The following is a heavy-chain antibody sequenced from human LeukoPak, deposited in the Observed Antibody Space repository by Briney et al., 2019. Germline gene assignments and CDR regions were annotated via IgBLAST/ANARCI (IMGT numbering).Heavy chain of an antibody. CDR2: MNPNSGNT. Sequence: GASVKVSCKASGYTFTSYDINWVRQATGQGLEWMGWMNPNSGNTGYAQKFQGRVTMTRNTSISTAHMELSSLRSEDTAVYYCLLGGWYGTDFDYWGQGTLVTVSS. CDR3: LLGGWYGTDFDY. J-gene: IGHJ4*02. D-gene: IGHD6-19*01. CDR1: GYTFTSYD. V-gene: IGHV1-8*01.